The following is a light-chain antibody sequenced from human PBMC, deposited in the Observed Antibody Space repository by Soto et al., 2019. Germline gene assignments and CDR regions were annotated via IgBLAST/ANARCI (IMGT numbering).Light chain of an antibody. CDR3: QQAHSFPHT. CDR2: AAS. CDR1: QVISSW. J-gene: IGKJ2*01. V-gene: IGKV1-12*01. Sequence: DIQMTQSPSSVSASVGDRVTITCRASQVISSWLVWYQQKPGKAPKFLIYAASSLQSGVPSRFSGSGSGTYFTLTISSLQPEDFATYYCQQAHSFPHTFGQGTKLEIK.